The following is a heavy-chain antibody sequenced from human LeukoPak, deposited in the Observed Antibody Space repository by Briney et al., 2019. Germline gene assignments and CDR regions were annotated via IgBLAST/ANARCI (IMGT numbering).Heavy chain of an antibody. CDR3: ARDPTRQLWSEGYYFDY. J-gene: IGHJ4*02. CDR2: TYYRSKWYN. Sequence: SQTLSLTCAISGDSVSSNSAAWNWIRQSPSRGLEWLGRTYYRSKWYNDYAVSVKSRITINPDTSKNQFSLQLNSVTPEDTAVYYCARDPTRQLWSEGYYFDYWGQGTLVTVSS. V-gene: IGHV6-1*01. D-gene: IGHD5-18*01. CDR1: GDSVSSNSAA.